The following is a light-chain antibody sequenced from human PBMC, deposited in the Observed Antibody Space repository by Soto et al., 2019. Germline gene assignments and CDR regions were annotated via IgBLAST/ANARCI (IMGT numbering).Light chain of an antibody. CDR2: GSS. Sequence: EIVLTQSPDTLSLSPGDRATLSCRASHIVDSDYLGWYQQRPGQAPRLLLYGSSNRATGVPDRFSGTGSGTDFTLAINRLEPEDFAVYYCQQYGDSPITFGQGTRLDI. V-gene: IGKV3-20*01. CDR1: HIVDSDY. CDR3: QQYGDSPIT. J-gene: IGKJ5*01.